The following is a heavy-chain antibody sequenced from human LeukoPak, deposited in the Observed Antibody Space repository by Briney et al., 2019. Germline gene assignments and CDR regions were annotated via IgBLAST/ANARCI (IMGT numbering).Heavy chain of an antibody. J-gene: IGHJ3*02. Sequence: SYDGSNKYYADSVKGRFTISRDNSKNTLYLQMNSLRAEDTAVYYCARDGSVGATSAAAFDIWGQGTMVTVSS. V-gene: IGHV3-30-3*01. CDR2: SYDGSNK. CDR3: ARDGSVGATSAAAFDI. D-gene: IGHD1-26*01.